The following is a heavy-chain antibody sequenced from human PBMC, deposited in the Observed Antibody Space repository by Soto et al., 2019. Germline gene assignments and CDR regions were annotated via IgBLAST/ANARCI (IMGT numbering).Heavy chain of an antibody. CDR1: GYTLTELS. Sequence: GASVKVSCKVSGYTLTELSMHWVRQAPGKGLEWMGGFDPEDGETIYAQKFQGRVTMTEDTSTDTAYMELSSLRSEDTAVYYCATDGDTIFGVVRFGYWGQGTLVTVSS. V-gene: IGHV1-24*01. J-gene: IGHJ4*02. CDR3: ATDGDTIFGVVRFGY. CDR2: FDPEDGET. D-gene: IGHD3-3*01.